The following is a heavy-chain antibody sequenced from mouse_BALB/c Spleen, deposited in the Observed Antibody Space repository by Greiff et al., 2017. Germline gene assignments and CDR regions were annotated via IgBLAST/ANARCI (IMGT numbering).Heavy chain of an antibody. CDR1: GFTFSSYA. CDR2: ISSGGST. Sequence: EVKLMESGGGLVKPGGSLKLSCAASGFTFSSYAMSWVRQTPEKRLEWVASISSGGSTYYPDSVKGRFTISRDNARNILYLQMSSLRSEDTAMYYCARGQASYYGSSPSAMDYWGQGTSVTVSS. V-gene: IGHV5-6-5*01. D-gene: IGHD1-1*01. J-gene: IGHJ4*01. CDR3: ARGQASYYGSSPSAMDY.